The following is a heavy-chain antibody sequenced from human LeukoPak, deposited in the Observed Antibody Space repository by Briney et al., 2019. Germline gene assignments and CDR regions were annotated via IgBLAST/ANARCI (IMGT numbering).Heavy chain of an antibody. CDR1: GYSISSGYY. CDR3: ARGYSSSSGTLLGY. J-gene: IGHJ4*02. D-gene: IGHD6-6*01. V-gene: IGHV4-38-2*02. CDR2: IYHSGST. Sequence: SETLSLTCTVPGYSISSGYYWGWIRQPPGKGLEWIGSIYHSGSTYYNPSLKSRVTISVDTSKDQFSLKLSSVTAADTAVYYCARGYSSSSGTLLGYWGQGTLVTVSS.